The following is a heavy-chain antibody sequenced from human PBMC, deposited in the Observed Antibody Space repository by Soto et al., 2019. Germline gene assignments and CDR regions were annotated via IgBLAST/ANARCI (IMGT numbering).Heavy chain of an antibody. D-gene: IGHD6-6*01. V-gene: IGHV3-53*01. CDR1: GFSVSSNY. Sequence: EVQLVESGGGLIQPGGSLRLSCAASGFSVSSNYMSWVRQAPGKGLEWVSVIYSGGTTYYADSVKGRFTISRDNSKNTLYLQMSSLGAEDTAVYYCAREPGSSGGDYWGQGTLVTVSS. CDR2: IYSGGTT. J-gene: IGHJ4*02. CDR3: AREPGSSGGDY.